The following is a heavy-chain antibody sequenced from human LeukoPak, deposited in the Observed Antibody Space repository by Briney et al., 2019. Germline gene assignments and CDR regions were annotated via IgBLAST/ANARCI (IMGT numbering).Heavy chain of an antibody. V-gene: IGHV3-21*01. D-gene: IGHD3-22*01. CDR1: GFTVSSNY. Sequence: PGGSLRLSCAASGFTVSSNYMSWVRQAPGKGLEWVSSINTVATYIYYADSVRGRFTISRDNAKNSVYLQMDSLRAEDTGVYYCARLRRNGDSGGFYYYYDYWGQGTLVTVSS. CDR3: ARLRRNGDSGGFYYYYDY. J-gene: IGHJ4*02. CDR2: INTVATYI.